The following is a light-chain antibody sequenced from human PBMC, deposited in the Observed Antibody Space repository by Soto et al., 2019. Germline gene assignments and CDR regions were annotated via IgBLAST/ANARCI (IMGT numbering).Light chain of an antibody. CDR3: QQYGSSPVT. CDR1: QSVSSSY. J-gene: IGKJ1*01. V-gene: IGKV3-20*01. CDR2: GAS. Sequence: EVGLTQSPGTLSLSPGERATLSCRASQSVSSSYLAWYQQKPGQAPRLLIYGASSRATGIPDRFSGSGSGTDFTLTISRLEPEDFAVYYCQQYGSSPVTFGQGTQVDIK.